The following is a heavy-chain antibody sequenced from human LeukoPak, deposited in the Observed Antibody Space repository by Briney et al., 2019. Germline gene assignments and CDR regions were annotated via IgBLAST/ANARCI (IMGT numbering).Heavy chain of an antibody. Sequence: ASVKVSCKASGGTFSSYAISWVRQAPGRGLEWMGGIISIFGTANYAQKFQGRVTITADESTSTAYMELSSLRSEDTAVYYCARERGYSYGADAFDIWGQGTMVTVSS. CDR2: IISIFGTA. CDR1: GGTFSSYA. D-gene: IGHD5-18*01. V-gene: IGHV1-69*13. CDR3: ARERGYSYGADAFDI. J-gene: IGHJ3*02.